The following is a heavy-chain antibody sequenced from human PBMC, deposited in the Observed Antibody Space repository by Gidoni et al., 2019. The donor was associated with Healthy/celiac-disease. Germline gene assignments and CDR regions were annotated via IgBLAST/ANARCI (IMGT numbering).Heavy chain of an antibody. CDR1: GLTFRNAW. Sequence: EVQLVESGGGLVKPGGSLRLSCAASGLTFRNAWMNWVRQAPGKGREWVGRIKSKTDGGTTDYAAPVKGRFTISRDDSKNTLYLQMNSLKTEDTAVYYCTTAYYDFWSGYGWGQGTLVTVSS. CDR3: TTAYYDFWSGYG. J-gene: IGHJ4*02. D-gene: IGHD3-3*01. V-gene: IGHV3-15*07. CDR2: IKSKTDGGTT.